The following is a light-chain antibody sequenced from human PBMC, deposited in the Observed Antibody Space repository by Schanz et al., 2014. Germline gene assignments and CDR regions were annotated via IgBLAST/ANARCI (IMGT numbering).Light chain of an antibody. CDR2: DAS. Sequence: EIVLTQSPATLSVSPGERATLSCRASQSVSRYLAWYQQKPGQAPRLLVYDASSRASGIPARFTGSGSGTDFTLTISGLEPEDFAVYYCQQRTNWPPKITFGPGTKVEIK. V-gene: IGKV3-11*01. CDR3: QQRTNWPPKIT. J-gene: IGKJ3*01. CDR1: QSVSRY.